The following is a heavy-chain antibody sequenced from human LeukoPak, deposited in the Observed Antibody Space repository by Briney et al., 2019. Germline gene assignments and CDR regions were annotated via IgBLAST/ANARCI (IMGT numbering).Heavy chain of an antibody. Sequence: GGSLRLSCAASGFTFISHSMNWVRQAPGKGLEWVSSISCGSSYKYHADSVKGRFTISRDNAKNSLYLQMSSLRAEDTAVYYCARDNAYYDYVWGSYYDAFDIWGQGTMVTVSS. J-gene: IGHJ3*02. V-gene: IGHV3-21*01. CDR1: GFTFISHS. CDR3: ARDNAYYDYVWGSYYDAFDI. D-gene: IGHD3-16*01. CDR2: ISCGSSYK.